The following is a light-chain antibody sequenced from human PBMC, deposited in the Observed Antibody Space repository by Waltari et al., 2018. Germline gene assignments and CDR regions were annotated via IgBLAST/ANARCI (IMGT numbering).Light chain of an antibody. CDR1: SSNIGAGYD. V-gene: IGLV1-40*01. CDR3: QSYDSSLSAYV. CDR2: ASN. J-gene: IGLJ1*01. Sequence: QSVLTRPPSVSGAPGQRITIFCTGSSSNIGAGYDVHWYQQLPGTAPKRLIYASNNRPTGVPDRFHGSKSGTSVSLAITGIQAEDEADYYCQSYDSSLSAYVFGTGTKVTVL.